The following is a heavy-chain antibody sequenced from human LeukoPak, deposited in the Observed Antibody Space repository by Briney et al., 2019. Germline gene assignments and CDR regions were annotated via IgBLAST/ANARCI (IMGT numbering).Heavy chain of an antibody. CDR2: ISSSSTYI. J-gene: IGHJ4*02. CDR1: GFTFSSSS. V-gene: IGHV3-21*01. Sequence: GGSLRLSCAASGFTFSSSSMNWVRQAPGKGLEWVSYISSSSTYIYYADSLKGRFTISRDTAKNSLYLQMNSLRAEDTAVYYCARDGGRDGYNYGRPALDYWGQGTLVTVSS. D-gene: IGHD5-24*01. CDR3: ARDGGRDGYNYGRPALDY.